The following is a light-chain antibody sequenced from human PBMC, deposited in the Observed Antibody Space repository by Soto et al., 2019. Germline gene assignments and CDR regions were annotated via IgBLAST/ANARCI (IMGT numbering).Light chain of an antibody. J-gene: IGLJ2*01. V-gene: IGLV1-47*01. CDR1: SSNIGSNY. CDR3: AAWDDSLSGVV. CDR2: RNN. Sequence: QSVLTQPPSASGTPGQRVTISCSGSSSNIGSNYVYWYQQIPGTAPKLLISRNNQRPSGVPDRSSGSKSGTSASLAISGLRPEDEAHYYCAAWDDSLSGVVFGGGTKVTVL.